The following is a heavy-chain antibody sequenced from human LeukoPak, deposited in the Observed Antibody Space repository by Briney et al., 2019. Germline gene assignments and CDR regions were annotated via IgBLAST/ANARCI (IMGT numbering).Heavy chain of an antibody. V-gene: IGHV3-23*01. CDR1: GFPFSSYS. Sequence: GGSLRLSCAASGFPFSSYSMSWVRQAPGKGLEWDSGIVGTTGTTYYADSVKGRFTISRDKSKNTLCLEMNSLRAEDTAVYYCAKDLSSWLPGVFDYWGQGTLVTVSS. CDR2: IVGTTGTT. J-gene: IGHJ4*02. CDR3: AKDLSSWLPGVFDY. D-gene: IGHD6-13*01.